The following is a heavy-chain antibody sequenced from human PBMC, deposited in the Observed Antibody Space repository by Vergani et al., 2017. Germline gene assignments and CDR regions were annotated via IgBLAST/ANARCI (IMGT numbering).Heavy chain of an antibody. CDR2: ISGSGGST. V-gene: IGHV3-23*01. CDR3: AKDEGRWFGFYNWFDP. J-gene: IGHJ5*02. CDR1: GFTFSSYA. D-gene: IGHD3-10*01. Sequence: EVQLLESGGGLVQPGGSLRLSCAASGFTFSSYAMSWVRQAPGKGLEWVSAISGSGGSTYYADSVKGRFTISRDNPKNTLYLQMNSLRAEDTAVYYCAKDEGRWFGFYNWFDPWGQGTLVTVSS.